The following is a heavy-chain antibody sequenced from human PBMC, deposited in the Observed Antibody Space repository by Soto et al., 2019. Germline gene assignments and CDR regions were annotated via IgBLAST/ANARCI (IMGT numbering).Heavy chain of an antibody. CDR1: GYTFTSYD. V-gene: IGHV1-8*01. J-gene: IGHJ4*02. CDR3: VRGASNYDFWSGYYGSRYYFDY. D-gene: IGHD3-3*01. CDR2: MNPNSGNT. Sequence: ASVKVSCKASGYTFTSYDINWVRQATGQGLEWMGWMNPNSGNTGYAQKFQGRVTMTRNTSISTAYMELSSLRSEDTAVYYCVRGASNYDFWSGYYGSRYYFDYWGQGTLVTVSS.